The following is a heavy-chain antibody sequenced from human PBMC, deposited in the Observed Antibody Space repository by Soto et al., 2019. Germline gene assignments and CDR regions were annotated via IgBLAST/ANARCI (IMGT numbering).Heavy chain of an antibody. Sequence: QLQLQESGPGLVKPSETLSLTCTVSGGSISSSSYYWGWIRQPPGKGLEWIGSIYYSGSTYYNPSLKSRVTISVDTSKNQCSLKLSSVTAADTAVYYCARREPYYYDSSGYYVYGYWGQGTLVTVSS. CDR3: ARREPYYYDSSGYYVYGY. CDR1: GGSISSSSYY. J-gene: IGHJ4*02. CDR2: IYYSGST. D-gene: IGHD3-22*01. V-gene: IGHV4-39*01.